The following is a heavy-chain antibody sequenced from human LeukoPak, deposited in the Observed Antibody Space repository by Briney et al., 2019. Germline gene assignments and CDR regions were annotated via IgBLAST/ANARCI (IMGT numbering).Heavy chain of an antibody. CDR3: ALAGNGYNYY. J-gene: IGHJ4*02. Sequence: WGSLRLSCAASGFTFSSYERNWVRQPPGKGLEWVSYISNSGSTIYYADPVKGRFTISRDNAKSSLYLQINSLRAEDTAVYYCALAGNGYNYYWGQGTLVTVSS. CDR2: ISNSGSTI. D-gene: IGHD5-24*01. V-gene: IGHV3-48*03. CDR1: GFTFSSYE.